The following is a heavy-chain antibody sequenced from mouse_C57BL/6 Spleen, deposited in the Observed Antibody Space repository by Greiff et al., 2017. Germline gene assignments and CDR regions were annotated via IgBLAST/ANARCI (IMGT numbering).Heavy chain of an antibody. CDR1: GYTFTSYW. V-gene: IGHV1-53*01. CDR2: INPSNGGT. J-gene: IGHJ4*01. Sequence: QVQLQQPGTELVKPGASVKLSCKASGYTFTSYWMHWVKQRPGQGLEWIGNINPSNGGTNYNEKFKSKATLTVDKSSSTAYMQLSSLTSEDSAVYYCASYSTVVAPYYAMDYWGQGTSVTVSS. D-gene: IGHD1-1*01. CDR3: ASYSTVVAPYYAMDY.